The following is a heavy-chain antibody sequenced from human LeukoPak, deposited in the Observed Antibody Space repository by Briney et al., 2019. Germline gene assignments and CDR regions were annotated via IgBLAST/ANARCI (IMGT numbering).Heavy chain of an antibody. CDR1: GYTLTELS. Sequence: ASVKVSCKVSGYTLTELSMHWVRQAPGKGLEWMGGFDPEDGETIYAQKFQGRVTMTEDTSTDTAYMELSSLRSEDTAVYFCATQYYASWSYSPQAFDIWGQGTMVTVSS. CDR3: ATQYYASWSYSPQAFDI. D-gene: IGHD3-10*01. V-gene: IGHV1-24*01. J-gene: IGHJ3*02. CDR2: FDPEDGET.